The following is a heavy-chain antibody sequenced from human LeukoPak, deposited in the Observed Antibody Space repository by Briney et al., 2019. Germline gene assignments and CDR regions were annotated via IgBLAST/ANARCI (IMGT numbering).Heavy chain of an antibody. J-gene: IGHJ4*02. CDR3: AGDLVSDIRGTY. D-gene: IGHD3-16*01. Sequence: GGSLRLSRAGSGFTFNSYSMNWVRQAPGKGLEWVSSISSSRSYIYYADSVKGRFTISRDNAKNSKYMQVNSLRAEDTPVYFSAGDLVSDIRGTYWGQGTLVAVAS. CDR1: GFTFNSYS. CDR2: ISSSRSYI. V-gene: IGHV3-21*01.